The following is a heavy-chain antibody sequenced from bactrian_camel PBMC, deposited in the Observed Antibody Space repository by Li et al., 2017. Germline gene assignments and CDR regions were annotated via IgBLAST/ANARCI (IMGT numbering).Heavy chain of an antibody. D-gene: IGHD3*01. CDR2: IDSVGTT. Sequence: VQLVESGGGSVQAGGSLKLSCVASTYSSCRYSMSWYRQAPGKEREFVSDIDSVGTTSYADSVKGRSTIFRGNAKNTVYLQMNSLKPEDTAMYYCVSGAESLCYDGHCYGCPNPPDPRTGTQVTVS. J-gene: IGHJ4*01. V-gene: IGHV3S53*01. CDR1: TYSSCRYS.